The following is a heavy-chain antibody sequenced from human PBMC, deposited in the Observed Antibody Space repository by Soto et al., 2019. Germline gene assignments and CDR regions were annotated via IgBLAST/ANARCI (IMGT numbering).Heavy chain of an antibody. V-gene: IGHV1-69*13. J-gene: IGHJ4*02. Sequence: ASVKVSCKASGGTFSSYAISWVRQAPGQGLEWMGGIIPIFGTANYAQKFQGRVTVTADESTSTAYMELSSLRSEDTAVYYCARARDPFLEWLPFDYWGQGTPVTVSS. CDR2: IIPIFGTA. CDR1: GGTFSSYA. CDR3: ARARDPFLEWLPFDY. D-gene: IGHD3-3*02.